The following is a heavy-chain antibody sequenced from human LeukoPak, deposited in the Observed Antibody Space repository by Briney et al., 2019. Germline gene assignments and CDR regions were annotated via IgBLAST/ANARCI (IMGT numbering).Heavy chain of an antibody. CDR2: ISYDGSNK. J-gene: IGHJ4*02. Sequence: PGRSLRLSCAASGFTFSSYAMHWVRQAPGKGLEWVAVISYDGSNKYYADSVKGRFTISRDNSKNTLYLQMNSLRAEDTAVYYCARDYGDSPTEYYFDYWGQGTLVTVSS. CDR1: GFTFSSYA. D-gene: IGHD4-17*01. V-gene: IGHV3-30*04. CDR3: ARDYGDSPTEYYFDY.